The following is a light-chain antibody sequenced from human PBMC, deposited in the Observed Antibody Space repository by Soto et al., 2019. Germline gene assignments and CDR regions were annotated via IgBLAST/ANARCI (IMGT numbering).Light chain of an antibody. CDR1: NSDIGGYNF. J-gene: IGLJ2*01. CDR2: EVA. V-gene: IGLV2-14*01. CDR3: SSYTSSNTLFVV. Sequence: QSVLTQPASVSGSPGQSITISCTGTNSDIGGYNFVSWYQQHPSKAPKVIIYEVANRPSGVSTRFSGSKSGNTASLTISGLQAEDEADYYCSSYTSSNTLFVVFGGGTKLTVL.